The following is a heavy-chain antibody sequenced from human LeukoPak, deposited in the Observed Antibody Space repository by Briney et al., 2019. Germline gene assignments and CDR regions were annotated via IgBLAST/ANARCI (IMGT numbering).Heavy chain of an antibody. CDR1: GGSFSGYY. D-gene: IGHD6-13*01. CDR3: ARARYSSSWACDY. Sequence: SETLSLTCAVYGGSFSGYYWSWIRQPPGKGLEWIGYIYYSGSTNYNPSLKSRVTISVDTSKNQFSLKLSSVTAADTAVYYCARARYSSSWACDYWGQGTLVTVSS. CDR2: IYYSGST. V-gene: IGHV4-59*01. J-gene: IGHJ4*02.